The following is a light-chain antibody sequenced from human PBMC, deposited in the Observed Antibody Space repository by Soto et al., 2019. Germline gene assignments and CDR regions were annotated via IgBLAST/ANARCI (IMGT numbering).Light chain of an antibody. CDR1: QTVSCTY. CDR3: QLYGSSPLYA. CDR2: GTS. J-gene: IGKJ2*01. Sequence: EIVLTQSPGTLSLSPGERATLTCRTSQTVSCTYLAWYQQKRGQAPRLLIYGTSNRATGIPDRFSGSGSGTDFTLTISRLEPEDFSVYHCQLYGSSPLYAFAQGTELEIK. V-gene: IGKV3-20*01.